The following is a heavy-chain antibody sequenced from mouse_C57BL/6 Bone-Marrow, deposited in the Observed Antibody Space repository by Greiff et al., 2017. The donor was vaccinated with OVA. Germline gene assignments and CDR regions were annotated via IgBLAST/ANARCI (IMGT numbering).Heavy chain of an antibody. J-gene: IGHJ3*01. CDR2: IDPENGDT. D-gene: IGHD2-4*01. V-gene: IGHV14-4*01. CDR3: TSYDYERGTWFAY. CDR1: GFNINDDY. Sequence: VQLQQSGAELVRPGASVKLSCTASGFNINDDYMHWVKQRPEQGLEWIGWIDPENGDTEYASKFQGKATITADTSSNTAYLQLSSLTSEDTAVYYCTSYDYERGTWFAYWGQGTLVTVSA.